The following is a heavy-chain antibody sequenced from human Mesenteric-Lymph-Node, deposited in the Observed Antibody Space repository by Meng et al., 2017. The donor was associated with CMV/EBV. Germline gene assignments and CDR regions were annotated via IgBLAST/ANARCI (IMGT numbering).Heavy chain of an antibody. J-gene: IGHJ4*02. CDR1: GGSFSGYY. V-gene: IGHV4-34*01. CDR2: ITHSGST. CDR3: ARRRITGRLSSSWTGFFDY. D-gene: IGHD6-13*01. Sequence: SQTLSLTCAAYGGSFSGYYWSWIRQTPAKGLEWIGEITHSGSTSYNPSLKSRVIMSVDTPKNQFSLKLSSVTAADTAVYYCARRRITGRLSSSWTGFFDYWGQGRLVTVSS.